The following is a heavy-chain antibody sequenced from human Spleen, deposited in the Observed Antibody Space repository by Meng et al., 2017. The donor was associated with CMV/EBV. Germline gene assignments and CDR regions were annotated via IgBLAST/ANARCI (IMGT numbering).Heavy chain of an antibody. CDR2: INPNSGGT. Sequence: YPLTGYYMHWVRQAPGQGLEWMGWINPNSGGTNYAQKFQGRVTMTRDTSISTAYMELSRLRSDDTAVYYCARPPRRDQRGYNYGSFDPWGQGTLVTVSS. D-gene: IGHD5-18*01. V-gene: IGHV1-2*02. CDR1: YPLTGYY. J-gene: IGHJ5*02. CDR3: ARPPRRDQRGYNYGSFDP.